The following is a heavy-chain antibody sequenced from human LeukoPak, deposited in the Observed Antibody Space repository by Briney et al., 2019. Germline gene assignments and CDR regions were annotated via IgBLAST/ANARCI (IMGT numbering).Heavy chain of an antibody. D-gene: IGHD3-10*01. CDR3: ARGSRSGWFGELFNNWFDP. V-gene: IGHV3-74*01. J-gene: IGHJ5*02. Sequence: GGSLRLSCAASGFTFSSYWMHWVRQAPGKGLVWVSRINSDGSSTSYADSVKGRFTISRDNAKNTLYLQMNSLRAEDTAVYYCARGSRSGWFGELFNNWFDPWGQGTLVTVSS. CDR2: INSDGSST. CDR1: GFTFSSYW.